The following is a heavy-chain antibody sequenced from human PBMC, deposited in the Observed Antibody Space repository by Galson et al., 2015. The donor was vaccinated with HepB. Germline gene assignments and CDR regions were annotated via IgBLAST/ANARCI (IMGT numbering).Heavy chain of an antibody. J-gene: IGHJ3*02. V-gene: IGHV3-23*01. Sequence: SLRLSCAASGFIFRNLAMSWVRRAPGKGLEWVPGISGSGDNTNYADSVKGRFTISRDNSKNTLYPQMNSLRAEDTAVYYCANFASLLDAFDIWGQGTMVTVSS. CDR3: ANFASLLDAFDI. D-gene: IGHD2-15*01. CDR1: GFIFRNLA. CDR2: ISGSGDNT.